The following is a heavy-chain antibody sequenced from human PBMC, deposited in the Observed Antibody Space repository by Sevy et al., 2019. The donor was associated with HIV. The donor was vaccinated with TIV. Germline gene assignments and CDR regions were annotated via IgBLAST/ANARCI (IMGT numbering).Heavy chain of an antibody. CDR3: ARDNDYDYDSSGSIGGWFDP. D-gene: IGHD3-22*01. CDR1: GGSISSYY. V-gene: IGHV4-4*07. Sequence: SETLSLTCTVSGGSISSYYWSWIRQPAGKGLEWIGGIYTSGSTNYNPSLKSRVTMSVDTSKNQFSLKLSSVTAADTAVYYCARDNDYDYDSSGSIGGWFDPWGQGTLVTVSS. J-gene: IGHJ5*02. CDR2: IYTSGST.